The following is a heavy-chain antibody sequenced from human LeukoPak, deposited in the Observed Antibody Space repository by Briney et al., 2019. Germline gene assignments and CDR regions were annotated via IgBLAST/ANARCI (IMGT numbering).Heavy chain of an antibody. Sequence: ASETLSLTCTVSGGSISSSSYYWGWIRQPPGKGLEWIGSIYYSGSTHYNPSLKSRVTISVDTSKNQFSLKLSSVTAADTAVYYCARLSTVTTSFDYWGQGTLVTVSS. D-gene: IGHD4-17*01. CDR2: IYYSGST. J-gene: IGHJ4*02. CDR1: GGSISSSSYY. CDR3: ARLSTVTTSFDY. V-gene: IGHV4-39*07.